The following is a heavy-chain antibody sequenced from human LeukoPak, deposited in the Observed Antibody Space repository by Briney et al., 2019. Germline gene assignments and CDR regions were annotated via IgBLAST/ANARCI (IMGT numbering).Heavy chain of an antibody. CDR1: GFTFTTYW. CDR2: ISGSGGST. V-gene: IGHV3-23*01. Sequence: PGGSLRLSCAASGFTFTTYWMSWVRQAPGKGLEWVSAISGSGGSTYYADPVKGRFTISRDNSKNTLYLQMNSLRAEDTAVYYCAKEGPYGDYPYNWFDPWGQGTLVTVSS. CDR3: AKEGPYGDYPYNWFDP. D-gene: IGHD4-17*01. J-gene: IGHJ5*02.